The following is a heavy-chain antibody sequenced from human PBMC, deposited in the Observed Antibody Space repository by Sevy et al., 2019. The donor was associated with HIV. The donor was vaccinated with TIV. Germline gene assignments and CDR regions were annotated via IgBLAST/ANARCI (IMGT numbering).Heavy chain of an antibody. V-gene: IGHV3-33*01. CDR1: GFTFSSYG. CDR2: IWYDGSNK. D-gene: IGHD3-22*01. Sequence: GGSLRLSCAASGFTFSSYGMHWVRQAPGKGLEWIAVIWYDGSNKLYADSVKGRFTISRDDSKNTLYLQMNSLRAEDTAVYYCARGGGLNYCDTSAYHPFDYWGQGTLVTVSS. J-gene: IGHJ4*02. CDR3: ARGGGLNYCDTSAYHPFDY.